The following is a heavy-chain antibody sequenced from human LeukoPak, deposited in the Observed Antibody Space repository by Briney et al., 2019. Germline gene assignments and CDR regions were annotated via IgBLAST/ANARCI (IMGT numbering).Heavy chain of an antibody. CDR1: GYNFTIYR. V-gene: IGHV5-51*01. CDR3: ARLLYYYDVSGPRVFDI. D-gene: IGHD3-22*01. Sequence: GGSLKISCEGSGYNFTIYRIAWVRQMPGKGLECMGIISPGDSAPTYSPSFRGQVTISVDKSINTAYLQWSSLKASDTAMYFCARLLYYYDVSGPRVFDIWGQGSMVPVSS. CDR2: ISPGDSAP. J-gene: IGHJ3*02.